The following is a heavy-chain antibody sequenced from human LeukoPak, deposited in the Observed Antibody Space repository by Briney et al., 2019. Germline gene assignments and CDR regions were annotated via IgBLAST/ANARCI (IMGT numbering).Heavy chain of an antibody. J-gene: IGHJ3*02. CDR2: ISGSGGST. V-gene: IGHV3-23*01. D-gene: IGHD6-13*01. CDR3: AKGGSSWYPHAFDI. CDR1: GFTFSINA. Sequence: GGSLRLSCAASGFTFSINAMSWVRKAPGKGLEWVSAISGSGGSTYYADSVKGQFTISRDNSKNTVYLQMNSLRGEDTAIYYCAKGGSSWYPHAFDIWGQGTMVTVSS.